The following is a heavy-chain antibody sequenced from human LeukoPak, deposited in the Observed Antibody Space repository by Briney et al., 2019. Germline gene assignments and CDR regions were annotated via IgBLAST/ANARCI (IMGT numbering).Heavy chain of an antibody. CDR3: ARADGDGVIDY. Sequence: SETLSLTCTVSGGSISSGDYYWSWIRQPPGKGLEWIGYIYCSGSTYYNPSLKSRVTISVDTSKNQFSLKLSSVTAADTAVYYCARADGDGVIDYWGQGTLVTVSS. CDR1: GGSISSGDYY. CDR2: IYCSGST. V-gene: IGHV4-30-4*01. D-gene: IGHD2-8*01. J-gene: IGHJ4*02.